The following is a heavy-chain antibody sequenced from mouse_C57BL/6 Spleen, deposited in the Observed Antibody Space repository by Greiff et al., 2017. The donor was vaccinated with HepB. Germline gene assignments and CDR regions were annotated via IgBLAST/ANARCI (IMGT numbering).Heavy chain of an antibody. D-gene: IGHD1-1*01. V-gene: IGHV3-6*01. J-gene: IGHJ4*01. CDR2: ISYDGSN. Sequence: EVKLQESGPGLVKPSQSLSLTCSVTGYSITSGYYWNWIRQFPGNKLEWMGYISYDGSNNYNPSLKNRISITRDTSKNQFFLKLNSVTTEDTATYYCAREEITTVVAPLAMDYWGQGTSVTVSS. CDR1: GYSITSGYY. CDR3: AREEITTVVAPLAMDY.